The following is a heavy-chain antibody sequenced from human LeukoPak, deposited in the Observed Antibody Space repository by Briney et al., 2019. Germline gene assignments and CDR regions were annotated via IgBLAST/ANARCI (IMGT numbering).Heavy chain of an antibody. CDR1: GFTFSSYA. CDR2: ISDSGGRT. Sequence: GGSLRLSCAASGFTFSSYAMSWVRQAPGKGLEWVAGISDSGGRTKYADSVKGRFTISRDNSKNTLYLQMNSLRAEDTAVYYCAKDPPHVSWLFDYWGQGTLVTVSS. D-gene: IGHD3-16*01. CDR3: AKDPPHVSWLFDY. V-gene: IGHV3-23*01. J-gene: IGHJ4*02.